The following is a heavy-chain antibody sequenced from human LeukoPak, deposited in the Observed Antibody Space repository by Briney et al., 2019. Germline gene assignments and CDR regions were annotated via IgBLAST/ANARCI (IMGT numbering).Heavy chain of an antibody. CDR1: RFTSSTYG. V-gene: IGHV3-33*01. Sequence: PGGSLRLSCAATRFTSSTYGMHWVRQAPGKGLEGVALIRYDGSNQYYADSVKGRFTISKDNSNNMLYLQMNSLKAEDTAVYYCARNTGYCASGTCYYDYWGQGTLVTVSS. J-gene: IGHJ4*02. D-gene: IGHD2-15*01. CDR3: ARNTGYCASGTCYYDY. CDR2: IRYDGSNQ.